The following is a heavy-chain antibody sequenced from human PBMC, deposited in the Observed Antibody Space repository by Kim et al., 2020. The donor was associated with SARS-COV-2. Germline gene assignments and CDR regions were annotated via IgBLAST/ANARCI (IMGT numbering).Heavy chain of an antibody. D-gene: IGHD3-10*01. CDR3: AALDTVQVPGGI. Sequence: YVGSVKGRFTMSRNTAKNSLYLQMSSLRTEDTAIYYCAALDTVQVPGGIWGQGTLVTVSS. V-gene: IGHV3-7*01. J-gene: IGHJ4*02.